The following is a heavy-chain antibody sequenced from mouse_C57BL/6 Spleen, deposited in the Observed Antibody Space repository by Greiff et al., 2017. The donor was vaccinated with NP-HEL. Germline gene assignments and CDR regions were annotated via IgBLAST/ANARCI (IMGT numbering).Heavy chain of an antibody. J-gene: IGHJ1*03. Sequence: QVHVKQPGAELVRPGSSVKLSCKASGYTFTSYWMHWVKQRPIQGLEWIGNIDPSDSETHYNQKFKDKATLTVDKSSSTAYMQLSSLTSEDSAVYYCARGSYDWYFDVWGTGTTVTVSS. D-gene: IGHD1-1*01. CDR3: ARGSYDWYFDV. CDR2: IDPSDSET. CDR1: GYTFTSYW. V-gene: IGHV1-52*01.